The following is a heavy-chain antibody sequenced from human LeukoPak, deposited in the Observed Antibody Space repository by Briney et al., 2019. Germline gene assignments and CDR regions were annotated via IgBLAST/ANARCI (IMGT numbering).Heavy chain of an antibody. CDR2: ISSSSSYI. CDR1: GFTFSSYW. D-gene: IGHD5-24*01. CDR3: ARLNGYNPPFDY. V-gene: IGHV3-21*01. J-gene: IGHJ4*02. Sequence: GGSLRLSCAASGFTFSSYWMSWVRQAPGKGLEWVSSISSSSSYIYYADSVKGRFTISRDNAKNSLYLQMNSLRAEDTAVYYCARLNGYNPPFDYWGQGTLVTVSS.